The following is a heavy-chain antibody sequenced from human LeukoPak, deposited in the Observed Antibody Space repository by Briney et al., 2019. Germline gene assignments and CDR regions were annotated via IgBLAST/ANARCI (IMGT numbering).Heavy chain of an antibody. CDR1: GFTFSSYA. V-gene: IGHV3-23*01. J-gene: IGHJ4*02. CDR3: AKLPGYSGSYLSGFDY. Sequence: GGSLRLSCAASGFTFSSYAMSWVRQAPGKGLEWVSAISGSGGGTYYADSVKGRFTISRDNSKNMLYLQMNSLRAEDTAVYYCAKLPGYSGSYLSGFDYWGQGTLVAVSS. D-gene: IGHD1-26*01. CDR2: ISGSGGGT.